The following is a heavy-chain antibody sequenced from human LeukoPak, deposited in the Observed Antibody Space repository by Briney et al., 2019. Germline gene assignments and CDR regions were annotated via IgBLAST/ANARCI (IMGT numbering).Heavy chain of an antibody. D-gene: IGHD3-16*01. CDR2: IKRKTDGGTT. V-gene: IGHV3-15*01. J-gene: IGHJ4*02. CDR1: GFTFSNAW. CDR3: TTAVRITGFDS. Sequence: GGSLRLSCATSGFTFSNAWMTWVRQAPGKGLEWVGLIKRKTDGGTTDYAARVKGRFTVSRNDSVNTLYLRMNSLKTEDTSVYYCTTAVRITGFDSWGQGALVTVSS.